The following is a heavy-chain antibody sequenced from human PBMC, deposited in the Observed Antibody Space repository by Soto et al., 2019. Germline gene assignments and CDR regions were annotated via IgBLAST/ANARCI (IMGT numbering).Heavy chain of an antibody. Sequence: SETLSLTCAVSGYSISSGDYWGWLRQPPGKGLEWIGSIYHGGSTYYNPSLNSRVTISVDTSKKQFSLMLAAVTAADTAVYYCARKGWRFGVVPRGGLAPWGQGSLVTVSS. J-gene: IGHJ5*02. D-gene: IGHD3-3*01. CDR2: IYHGGST. V-gene: IGHV4-38-2*01. CDR1: GYSISSGDY. CDR3: ARKGWRFGVVPRGGLAP.